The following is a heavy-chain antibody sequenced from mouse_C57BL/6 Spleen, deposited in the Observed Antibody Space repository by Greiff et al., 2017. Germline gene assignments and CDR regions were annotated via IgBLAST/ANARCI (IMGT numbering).Heavy chain of an antibody. CDR3: ARYSNYAWFAY. J-gene: IGHJ3*01. V-gene: IGHV1-22*01. CDR2: INPNNGGT. D-gene: IGHD2-5*01. CDR1: GYTFTDYN. Sequence: EVKLQESGPELVKPGASVKMSCKASGYTFTDYNMHWVKQSHGKSLEWIGYINPNNGGTSYNQKFKGKATSTVNKSSSTAYMELRSLTSEDSAVYYCARYSNYAWFAYWGQGTLVTVSA.